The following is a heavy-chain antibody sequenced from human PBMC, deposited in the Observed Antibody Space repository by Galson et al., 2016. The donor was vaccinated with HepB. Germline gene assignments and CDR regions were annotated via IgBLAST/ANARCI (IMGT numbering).Heavy chain of an antibody. CDR2: ITPVFGSA. CDR1: GDTFNNFA. Sequence: SVKVSCKASGDTFNNFAIRWVRQAPGQGLEWMGGITPVFGSATYAQKFQDRVTITADESTNTVYMEVTKLTSDDTAMYCCARGVRWFQPKPNYFEQWGQGILVTVSS. CDR3: ARGVRWFQPKPNYFEQ. V-gene: IGHV1-69*13. D-gene: IGHD3-10*01. J-gene: IGHJ4*02.